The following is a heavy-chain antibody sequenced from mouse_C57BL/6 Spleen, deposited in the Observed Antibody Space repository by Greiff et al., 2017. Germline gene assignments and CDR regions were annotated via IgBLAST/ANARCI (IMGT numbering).Heavy chain of an antibody. D-gene: IGHD3-2*02. J-gene: IGHJ3*01. CDR1: GYTFTSYG. V-gene: IGHV1-81*01. Sequence: VQLQQSGAELARPGASVKLSCKASGYTFTSYGISWVKQRTGQGLEWIGEIYPRSGNTYYNEKFKGKATLTADKSSSTAYMELRSLTSEDSAVYFCADSSGLGFAYWGQGTLVTVAA. CDR2: IYPRSGNT. CDR3: ADSSGLGFAY.